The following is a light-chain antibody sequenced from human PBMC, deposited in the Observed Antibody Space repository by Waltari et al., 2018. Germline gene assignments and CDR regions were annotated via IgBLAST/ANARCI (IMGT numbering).Light chain of an antibody. V-gene: IGLV3-19*01. CDR2: YKN. Sequence: SSEMTQAPAVPVAMGQLVRITCQGDSLSIYYASWYQQRPGQAPILVISYKNNRPSGVPDRFSGSSSHNTGSLTITGAQAEDEASYYCHSRDASGVAGSFGGGTKLTVL. CDR3: HSRDASGVAGS. J-gene: IGLJ2*01. CDR1: SLSIYY.